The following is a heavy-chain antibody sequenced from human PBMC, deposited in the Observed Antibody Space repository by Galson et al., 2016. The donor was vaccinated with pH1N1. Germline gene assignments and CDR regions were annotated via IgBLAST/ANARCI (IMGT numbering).Heavy chain of an antibody. CDR1: GYSFTSYW. J-gene: IGHJ4*02. Sequence: QSGAEVKKPGESLKISCRGSGYSFTSYWIAWVRQKPGKGLGWMGIVYPGDSDTRYSPSFRGLFTFSADKSIGTAYLQWSSLEASDTAIYYCARLRGGITVVREVYFDLWGQGTLVTVSP. CDR3: ARLRGGITVVREVYFDL. D-gene: IGHD3-10*01. CDR2: VYPGDSDT. V-gene: IGHV5-51*03.